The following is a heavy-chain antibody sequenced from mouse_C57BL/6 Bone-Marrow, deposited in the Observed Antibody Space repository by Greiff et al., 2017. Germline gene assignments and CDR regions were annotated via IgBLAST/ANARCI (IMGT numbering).Heavy chain of an antibody. CDR2: ISNLAYSI. J-gene: IGHJ3*01. CDR1: GFTFSDYG. CDR3: ASHMDYGWGFAY. V-gene: IGHV5-15*01. Sequence: EVQGVESGGGLVQPGGSLKLSCAASGFTFSDYGMAWVRQAPRKGPEWVAFISNLAYSIYYADTVTGRFTISRENAKNTLYLEMSSLRSEDTAMYYCASHMDYGWGFAYWGQGTLVTVSA. D-gene: IGHD1-2*01.